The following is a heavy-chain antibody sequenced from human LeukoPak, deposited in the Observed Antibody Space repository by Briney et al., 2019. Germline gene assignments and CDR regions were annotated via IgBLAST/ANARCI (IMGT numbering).Heavy chain of an antibody. D-gene: IGHD6-13*01. CDR3: ARDGGSSWPRDYYYGMDV. Sequence: GGSLRLSCAASGFTFSSYSMNWVRQAPGKGLEWVSYISSSSSTIYYADSVKGRFTISRDNAKNSLYLQMNSLRAEDTAVYYCARDGGSSWPRDYYYGMDVWGQGTTVTVSS. V-gene: IGHV3-48*04. CDR2: ISSSSSTI. J-gene: IGHJ6*02. CDR1: GFTFSSYS.